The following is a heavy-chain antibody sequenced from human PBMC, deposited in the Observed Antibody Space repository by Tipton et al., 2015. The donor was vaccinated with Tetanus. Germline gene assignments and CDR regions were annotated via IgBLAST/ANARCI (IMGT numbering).Heavy chain of an antibody. J-gene: IGHJ4*02. CDR1: GGSIRSGDYQ. CDR2: ISDSGRT. CDR3: ARANYEFPNKGPFDS. Sequence: GLVKPSETLSLTCTVFGGSIRSGDYQWNWIRQPPGKGLEWLAYISDSGRTNSNYFLKSRITISRDTSKNQFSLKLTSVTAADTAVYYCARANYEFPNKGPFDSWGQGTLVTVSS. D-gene: IGHD3/OR15-3a*01. V-gene: IGHV4-61*08.